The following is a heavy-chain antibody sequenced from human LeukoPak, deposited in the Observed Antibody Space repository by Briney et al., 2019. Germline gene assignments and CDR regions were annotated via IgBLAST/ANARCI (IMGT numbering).Heavy chain of an antibody. D-gene: IGHD3-10*01. V-gene: IGHV1-69*06. CDR1: GGTFSSYA. J-gene: IGHJ4*02. CDR3: ARQVWFGESHFDY. CDR2: IIPIFGTA. Sequence: ASVKVSCKASGGTFSSYAIRWVRQAPGQGLEWMGGIIPIFGTANYAQKFQGRVTITADKSTSTAYIELSSLRSEDTALYYCARQVWFGESHFDYWGQGTLVTVSS.